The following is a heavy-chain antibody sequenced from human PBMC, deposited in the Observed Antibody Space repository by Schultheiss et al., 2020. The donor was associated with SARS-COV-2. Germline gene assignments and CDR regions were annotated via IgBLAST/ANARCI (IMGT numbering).Heavy chain of an antibody. CDR3: TTGGYSYGSFDY. CDR1: GFTFSNAW. CDR2: IKSKTDGGTT. D-gene: IGHD5-18*01. J-gene: IGHJ4*02. V-gene: IGHV3-15*01. Sequence: GESLKISCAASGFTFSNAWMSWVRQAPGKGLEWVGRIKSKTDGGTTDYAAPVKGRFTISRDDSKNTQYLQMNSLKTEDTAVYYCTTGGYSYGSFDYWGQGTLVTVSS.